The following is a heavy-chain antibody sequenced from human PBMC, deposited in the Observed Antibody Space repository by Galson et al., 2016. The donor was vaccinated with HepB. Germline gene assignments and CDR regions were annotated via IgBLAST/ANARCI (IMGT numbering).Heavy chain of an antibody. CDR2: ISDSQST. J-gene: IGHJ6*02. CDR3: AKDEGFYNGMDF. D-gene: IGHD2-2*02. Sequence: LRLSCAASGITFSDSYMTWIRQAPGKGLEWIGYISDSQSTNYNPSLQGRVTISLDRSKNQFSLRLNSVIAADTAVYYCAKDEGFYNGMDFWGQGTTVTAS. CDR1: GITFSDSY. V-gene: IGHV4-59*01.